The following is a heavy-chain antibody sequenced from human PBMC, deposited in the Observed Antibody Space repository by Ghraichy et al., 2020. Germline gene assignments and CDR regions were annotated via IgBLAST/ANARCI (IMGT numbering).Heavy chain of an antibody. D-gene: IGHD3/OR15-3a*01. CDR1: GFTSTYW. V-gene: IGHV3-7*01. CDR3: ARGPFGLISKGPHYFDY. J-gene: IGHJ4*02. Sequence: GGSLRLSCPASGFTSTYWLNCVLHAPGQSLQWVATIKDEGGEKYYVVSVKSRFTISRDDAKNSLYLEMNSLRAEDTAVYYCARGPFGLISKGPHYFDYWGQGALVTVSS. CDR2: IKDEGGEK.